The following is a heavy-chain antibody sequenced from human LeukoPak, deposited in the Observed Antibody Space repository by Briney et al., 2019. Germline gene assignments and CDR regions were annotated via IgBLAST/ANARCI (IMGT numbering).Heavy chain of an antibody. D-gene: IGHD3-9*01. CDR2: ISYDGSNK. J-gene: IGHJ5*02. V-gene: IGHV3-30-3*02. CDR1: GFTFSSYA. Sequence: GGSLRLSCAASGFTFSSYAMHWVRQAPGKGLEWVAVISYDGSNKYYADSVKGRFTISRDNSKNTLYLQMNSLRAEDTAVYYCAKLPTGYPNWFDPWGQGTLATVSS. CDR3: AKLPTGYPNWFDP.